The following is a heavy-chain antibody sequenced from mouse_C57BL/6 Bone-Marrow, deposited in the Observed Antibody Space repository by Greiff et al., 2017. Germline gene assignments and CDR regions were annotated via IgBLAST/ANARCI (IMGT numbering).Heavy chain of an antibody. J-gene: IGHJ2*01. CDR3: ARPGQYYFDY. V-gene: IGHV5-17*01. Sequence: DVKLVESGGGLVKPGGSLKLSCAASGFTFSDYGMHWVRQAPEKGLEWVAYLSSGSSTIYYADTVKGRFTISRDNAKNTLFLQMTSLRSEDTAMYYCARPGQYYFDYWGQGTTLTVSS. CDR1: GFTFSDYG. CDR2: LSSGSSTI.